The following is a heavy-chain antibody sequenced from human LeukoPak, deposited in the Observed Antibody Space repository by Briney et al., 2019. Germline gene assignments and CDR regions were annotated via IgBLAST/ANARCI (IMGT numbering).Heavy chain of an antibody. J-gene: IGHJ4*02. CDR2: ISWDGGST. Sequence: GGSLRLSCAASGFTFSSYAMSWVRQAPGKGLEWVSLISWDGGSTYYADSVKGRFTISRDNSKNSLYLQTNSLRAEDTALYYCAKGGGGFDYWGQGTLVTVSS. V-gene: IGHV3-43D*03. D-gene: IGHD3-10*01. CDR1: GFTFSSYA. CDR3: AKGGGGFDY.